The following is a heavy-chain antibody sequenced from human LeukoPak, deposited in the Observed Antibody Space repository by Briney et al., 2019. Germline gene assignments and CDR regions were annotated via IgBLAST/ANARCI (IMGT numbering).Heavy chain of an antibody. CDR3: ARGYCSSTSCYDAFDI. V-gene: IGHV5-51*01. CDR2: IYPGDSDT. CDR1: GFNFASYW. J-gene: IGHJ3*02. D-gene: IGHD2-2*01. Sequence: GESLKISCKGSGFNFASYWIGWVRQMPEKGLEWMGIIYPGDSDTRYSPSFQGQVTISADKSISTAYLHCRSLKASDTAMYYCARGYCSSTSCYDAFDIWDQGTMVTVSS.